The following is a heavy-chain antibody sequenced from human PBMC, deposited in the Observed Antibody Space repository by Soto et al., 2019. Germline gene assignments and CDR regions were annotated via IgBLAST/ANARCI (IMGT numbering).Heavy chain of an antibody. CDR3: ARDGYFDRGGYPQVRTYAFVF. D-gene: IGHD3-22*01. CDR2: IYNSGST. CDR1: RGSVSSGNFY. V-gene: IGHV4-61*01. J-gene: IGHJ3*01. Sequence: NPSETLSLTCTVSRGSVSSGNFYWSWIRQPPGKALEWIGYIYNSGSTNYNPSLKSRATISIDPSKNQFSLKLTTVTAADTAVYYCARDGYFDRGGYPQVRTYAFVFWGQGTLVTVSS.